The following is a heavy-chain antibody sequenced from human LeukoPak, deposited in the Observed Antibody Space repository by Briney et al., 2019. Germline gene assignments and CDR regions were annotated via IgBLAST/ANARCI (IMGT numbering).Heavy chain of an antibody. CDR3: AREAIIQDYYDSSGSMSGGYDY. D-gene: IGHD3-22*01. J-gene: IGHJ4*02. CDR1: GFTFSSYA. Sequence: GGSLRLSCAASGFTFSSYAMHWVRQAPGKGLEWVAVISYDGSNKYYADSVKGRFTISRDNSKNTLYLQMNSLRAEDTAVYYCAREAIIQDYYDSSGSMSGGYDYWGQGTLVTVSS. V-gene: IGHV3-30-3*01. CDR2: ISYDGSNK.